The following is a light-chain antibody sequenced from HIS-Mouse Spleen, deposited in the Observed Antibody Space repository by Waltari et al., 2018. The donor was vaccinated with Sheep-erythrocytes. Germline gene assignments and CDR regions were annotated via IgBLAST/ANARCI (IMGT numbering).Light chain of an antibody. CDR2: QDS. J-gene: IGLJ1*01. Sequence: SYELTQPPSVSVSPGQTASITCSGDKLGDKYACWYQQKPGQSPVLVIYQDSKRPSGIPERCSGSNAWNTATLTISGTQAMDEADYYCQAWDSSTYVFGTGTKVTVL. V-gene: IGLV3-1*01. CDR1: KLGDKY. CDR3: QAWDSSTYV.